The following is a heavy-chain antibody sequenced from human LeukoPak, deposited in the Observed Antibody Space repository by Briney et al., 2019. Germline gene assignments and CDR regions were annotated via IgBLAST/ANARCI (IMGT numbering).Heavy chain of an antibody. V-gene: IGHV3-30*02. CDR3: AKEYCSSTSCYITGDY. D-gene: IGHD2-2*02. J-gene: IGHJ4*02. Sequence: GGSLRLSCAASGFTFSSYGMHWVRQAPGKGLEWVAFIRYDGSNKYYADSVKGRFTISRDDSKNTLYLQMNSLRAEDTAVYYCAKEYCSSTSCYITGDYRGQGTLVTVSS. CDR2: IRYDGSNK. CDR1: GFTFSSYG.